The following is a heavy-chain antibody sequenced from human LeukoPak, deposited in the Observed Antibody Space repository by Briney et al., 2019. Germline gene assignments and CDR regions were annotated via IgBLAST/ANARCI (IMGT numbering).Heavy chain of an antibody. CDR2: IYISGST. V-gene: IGHV4-4*07. J-gene: IGHJ4*02. CDR1: GGSISGYY. Sequence: SETLSLTCSVSGGSISGYYWNWIRQPAGKGLEWIGRIYISGSTNYNPSLKSRVTMSVDTSKNQFSLKLSSVTAADTAMYYCARAYYYGSGSPLGYWGQGTLVTVSS. CDR3: ARAYYYGSGSPLGY. D-gene: IGHD3-10*01.